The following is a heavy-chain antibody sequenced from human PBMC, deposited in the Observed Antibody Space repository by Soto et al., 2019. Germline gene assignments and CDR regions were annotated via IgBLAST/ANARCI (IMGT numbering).Heavy chain of an antibody. V-gene: IGHV3-23*01. Sequence: GGSLRLSCAASGFSFSNYAMSWVRQAPGTGLEWVSAIDSGGGSTYYAASVKGRFSISRDNSMNTLYLQMNSLRAEDTAIYYCTKEHSNYPDNWFDPWGQETLVTVSS. CDR3: TKEHSNYPDNWFDP. J-gene: IGHJ5*02. D-gene: IGHD4-4*01. CDR2: IDSGGGST. CDR1: GFSFSNYA.